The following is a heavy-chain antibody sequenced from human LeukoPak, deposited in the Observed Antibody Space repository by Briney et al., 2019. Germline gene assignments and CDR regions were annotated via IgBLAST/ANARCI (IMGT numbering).Heavy chain of an antibody. V-gene: IGHV3-23*01. D-gene: IGHD4-17*01. Sequence: GGSLRLSCAASGFTFSSYAMSWVSQAPGKGLEWVSAISGSGGSTYYADSVKGRFTISRDNSKNTLYLQMNSLRAEDTAVYYCAKDPNLYGDYLSGFDYWGQGTLVTVSS. CDR2: ISGSGGST. J-gene: IGHJ4*02. CDR3: AKDPNLYGDYLSGFDY. CDR1: GFTFSSYA.